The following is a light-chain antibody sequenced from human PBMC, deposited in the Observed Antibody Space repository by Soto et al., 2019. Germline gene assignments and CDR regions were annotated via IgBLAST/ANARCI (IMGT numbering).Light chain of an antibody. CDR1: QGIRVY. Sequence: IQLTQSPSSLSASVGDRVTITCRASQGIRVYLAWYQQKPGKAPKLLIYAASTLQTGVPSRFSGSGSGTDFTLTISSLQSEDFATYYCQHLNNYPLSFGGGTKVEIK. J-gene: IGKJ4*01. V-gene: IGKV1-9*01. CDR2: AAS. CDR3: QHLNNYPLS.